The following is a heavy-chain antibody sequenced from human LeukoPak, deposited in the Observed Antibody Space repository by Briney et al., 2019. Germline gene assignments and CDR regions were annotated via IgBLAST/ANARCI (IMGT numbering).Heavy chain of an antibody. V-gene: IGHV4-61*02. CDR1: GGSISSGSYY. J-gene: IGHJ3*02. D-gene: IGHD2-2*01. Sequence: SQTLSLTCTVSGGSISSGSYYWSWIRQPAGKGLEWIGRIYTSGSTNYNPSLKSRVTISVDTSKNQFSLKLSSVTAADTAVYYCARDRGEDNIVVVPAATYPVWAFDIWGQGTMVTVSS. CDR2: IYTSGST. CDR3: ARDRGEDNIVVVPAATYPVWAFDI.